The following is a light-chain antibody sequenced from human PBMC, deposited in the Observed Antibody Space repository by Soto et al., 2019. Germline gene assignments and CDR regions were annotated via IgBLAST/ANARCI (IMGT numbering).Light chain of an antibody. CDR3: QQYGTSPPMYT. J-gene: IGKJ2*01. CDR1: QSFSGNY. CDR2: GVA. V-gene: IGKV3-20*01. Sequence: EIALTQSRGTLSLSPGERATHTCRASQSFSGNYLAWYQQNPGQAPRLLIYGVASRATGIPERFSGSGSGTDFTLSISRLEPEDFAVYYCQQYGTSPPMYTFGQGTKLEIK.